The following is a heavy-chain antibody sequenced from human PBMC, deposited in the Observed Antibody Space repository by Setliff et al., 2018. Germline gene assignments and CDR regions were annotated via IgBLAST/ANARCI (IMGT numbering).Heavy chain of an antibody. D-gene: IGHD5-12*01. CDR3: ARWGKISGYDSSPTYYYYGMDV. V-gene: IGHV5-51*01. Sequence: GESLKISCKGSGYSFTSYWIGWVRQMPGKGLEWMGIIYPGDSDTRYSPSFQGQVTISADKSISTAYLQWSSLKASDTAMYYCARWGKISGYDSSPTYYYYGMDVWGQGTTVTVSS. CDR1: GYSFTSYW. J-gene: IGHJ6*02. CDR2: IYPGDSDT.